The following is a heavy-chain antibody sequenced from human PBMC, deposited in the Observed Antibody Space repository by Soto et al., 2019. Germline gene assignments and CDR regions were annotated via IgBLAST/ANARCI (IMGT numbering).Heavy chain of an antibody. CDR1: GGSVSSGSYY. CDR3: ARDLGGSYRYGMDV. D-gene: IGHD1-26*01. Sequence: LSLTCTVSGGSVSSGSYYWSWIRQPPGKGLEWIGYIYYSGSTNYNPSLKSRVTISVDTSKNQFSLKLSSVTAADTAVYYCARDLGGSYRYGMDVWGQGTTVTVSS. V-gene: IGHV4-61*01. J-gene: IGHJ6*02. CDR2: IYYSGST.